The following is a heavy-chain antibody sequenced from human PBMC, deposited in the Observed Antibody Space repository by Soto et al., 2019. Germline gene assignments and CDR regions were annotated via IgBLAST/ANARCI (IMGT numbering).Heavy chain of an antibody. J-gene: IGHJ6*02. V-gene: IGHV1-69*01. CDR2: IIPIFGPA. CDR1: GGTFSSHS. D-gene: IGHD1-1*01. Sequence: VKVSCKSSGGTFSSHSINWVRQAPGQGLEWMGGIIPIFGPANFAKKFQGRVTITADESTTTAYMELSSLTSEDTAVYYCATGSFTSTGGRIGYHYNAMDVWGQGTTVTVSS. CDR3: ATGSFTSTGGRIGYHYNAMDV.